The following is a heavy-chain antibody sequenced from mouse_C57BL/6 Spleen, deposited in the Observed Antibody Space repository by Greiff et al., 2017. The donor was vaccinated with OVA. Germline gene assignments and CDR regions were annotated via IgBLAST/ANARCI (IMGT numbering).Heavy chain of an antibody. CDR2: IRSKSSNYST. Sequence: EVQVVESGGGLVQPKGSLKLSCAASGFTFNTYAMHWVRQAPGKGLEWVARIRSKSSNYSTYYADSVQDRFTISRDDSQSMLYLQMNNLKTEDTAMYYCVRERDYGSSPHYLDYWGQGTTLTVSS. CDR1: GFTFNTYA. D-gene: IGHD1-1*01. V-gene: IGHV10-3*01. CDR3: VRERDYGSSPHYLDY. J-gene: IGHJ2*01.